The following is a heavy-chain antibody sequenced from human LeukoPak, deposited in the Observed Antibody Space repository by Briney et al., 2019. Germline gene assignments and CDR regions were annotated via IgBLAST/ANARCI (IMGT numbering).Heavy chain of an antibody. V-gene: IGHV4-34*01. J-gene: IGHJ5*02. Sequence: PSETLSLTCAVYGGSFSGYYWSWIRQPPGKGLEWIGEINHSGSTNYNPSLKSRVTISVDMSKNQFSLKLGSVTAADTAVYYCARAFYCSGGSCYRGWFDPWGQGTLVTVSS. CDR1: GGSFSGYY. CDR2: INHSGST. CDR3: ARAFYCSGGSCYRGWFDP. D-gene: IGHD2-15*01.